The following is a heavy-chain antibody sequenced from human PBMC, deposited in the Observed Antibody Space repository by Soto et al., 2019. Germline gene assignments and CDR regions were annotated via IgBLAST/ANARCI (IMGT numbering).Heavy chain of an antibody. CDR1: GFTFSNYG. D-gene: IGHD2-15*01. CDR3: AKDGAPRYCSRSSCHPAGAY. J-gene: IGHJ4*02. V-gene: IGHV3-30*18. Sequence: QVQLVESGGGVGQPGRSLRLSCAGSGFTFSNYGLHWVRQAPGKGLEWVAVISYDGSHKYYADSVKGRFTSSRDNSNNMLYLQMDSLRAEDTAVYYCAKDGAPRYCSRSSCHPAGAYWGQGTLVTVSS. CDR2: ISYDGSHK.